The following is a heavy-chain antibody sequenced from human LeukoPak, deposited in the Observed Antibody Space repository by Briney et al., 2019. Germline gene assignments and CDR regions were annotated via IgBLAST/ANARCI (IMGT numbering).Heavy chain of an antibody. J-gene: IGHJ4*02. Sequence: ASVKVSCKASGYTLTGYYMHWVRQAPGQGLEWMGWINPNSGGTNYAQKFQGRVTMTRDTSISTAYMELSRLRSDDTAVYYCARDGDIVVVPTYFDYWGQGTLVTVSS. V-gene: IGHV1-2*02. CDR3: ARDGDIVVVPTYFDY. CDR1: GYTLTGYY. CDR2: INPNSGGT. D-gene: IGHD2-2*01.